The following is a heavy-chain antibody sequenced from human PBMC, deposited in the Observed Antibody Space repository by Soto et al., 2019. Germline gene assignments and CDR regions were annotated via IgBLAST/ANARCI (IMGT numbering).Heavy chain of an antibody. CDR2: ISHRGTA. V-gene: IGHV4-31*03. J-gene: IGHJ5*02. D-gene: IGHD6-13*01. CDR3: ARVSATGTRWFDP. Sequence: PSETLSLTCTVSGGSISSGAYYWGWIRQHPGKGLEWIGYISHRGTAYYTPSLKSRVSLSVDPSKSQFSLNVTSLTAADTAVYYCARVSATGTRWFDPWGPGTLVTASS. CDR1: GGSISSGAYY.